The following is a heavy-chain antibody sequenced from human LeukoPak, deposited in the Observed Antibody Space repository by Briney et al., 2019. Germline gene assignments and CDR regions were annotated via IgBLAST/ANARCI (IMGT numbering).Heavy chain of an antibody. Sequence: GGSLRLSCVACGFTFSSLWMQWVGQAPGKGLVCVSRINTDGSNTNYADSVRGRFTISTDSATNTLYLQMNSLRAEHTAVYYCARIGTSLAAYWGQGTLVTVSS. V-gene: IGHV3-74*01. J-gene: IGHJ4*02. CDR2: INTDGSNT. CDR1: GFTFSSLW. D-gene: IGHD1-1*01. CDR3: ARIGTSLAAY.